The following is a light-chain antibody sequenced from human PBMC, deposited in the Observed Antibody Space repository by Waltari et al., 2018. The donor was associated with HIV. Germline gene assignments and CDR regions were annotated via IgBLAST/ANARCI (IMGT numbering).Light chain of an antibody. CDR2: KDT. Sequence: SSELTQPPSVSVSPGQTARISCSGDTLSKQYAYWYQQKPGQAPVVVIIKDTERPSGIPERFSGSSSGTTVTLTIGGVQAEDEADYYCQSSDNSEHMIFGGGTKLTVL. J-gene: IGLJ2*01. CDR3: QSSDNSEHMI. V-gene: IGLV3-25*03. CDR1: TLSKQY.